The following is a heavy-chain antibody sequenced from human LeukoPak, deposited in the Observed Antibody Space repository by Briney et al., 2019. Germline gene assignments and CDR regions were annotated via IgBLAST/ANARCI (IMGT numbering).Heavy chain of an antibody. CDR1: GYTFTGYY. CDR2: INPNSGGA. Sequence: ASVKVSCKTSGYTFTGYYIHWVRQAPGRGLEWMGWINPNSGGAKYAQRFQGRVNMTSDTSITTAYMELNRLTSDDTAVYYCARGDRRVVIAPDYWGQGALVTVSS. V-gene: IGHV1-2*02. D-gene: IGHD2/OR15-2a*01. CDR3: ARGDRRVVIAPDY. J-gene: IGHJ4*02.